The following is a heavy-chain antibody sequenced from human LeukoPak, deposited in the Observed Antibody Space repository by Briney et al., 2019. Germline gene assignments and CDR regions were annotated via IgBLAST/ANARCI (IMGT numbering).Heavy chain of an antibody. Sequence: ASVKVSCKASVYTFTSYDINWVRQATGQGLEWMGWMNPNSGNTGYAQKFQGRVTMTRNTSISTAYMELSSLRSEDTAVYYCARILPAGYSYGYGFDYWGQGTLVTVSS. V-gene: IGHV1-8*01. CDR3: ARILPAGYSYGYGFDY. J-gene: IGHJ4*02. CDR2: MNPNSGNT. CDR1: VYTFTSYD. D-gene: IGHD5-18*01.